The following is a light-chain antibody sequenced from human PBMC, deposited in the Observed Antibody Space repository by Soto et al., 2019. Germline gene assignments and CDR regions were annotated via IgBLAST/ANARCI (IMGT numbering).Light chain of an antibody. CDR1: QAIDSW. CDR2: TGS. V-gene: IGKV1-12*01. Sequence: DIQMTQSPSSVSASVGDRVTITCRASQAIDSWLAWYQQKPGEAPKLLIFTGSLLHSGVPPRFSGSGSGTDFTLTISSLQPEDFATYYCQQNLSFTPTCGQVTQVDIK. CDR3: QQNLSFTPT. J-gene: IGKJ1*01.